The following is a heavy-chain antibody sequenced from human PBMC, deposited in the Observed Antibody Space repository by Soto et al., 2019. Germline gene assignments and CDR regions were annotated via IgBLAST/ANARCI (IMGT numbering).Heavy chain of an antibody. V-gene: IGHV3-23*01. Sequence: GGSLRLSCAAPGFTFSSSAMNWVRQAPGKGLEWVSAITDSGDFTYYADSVKGRFTISRDNSKNTLYLQMNSLRADDTALYYCAKDFVRFDNWGQGTPVTVSS. CDR3: AKDFVRFDN. CDR1: GFTFSSSA. J-gene: IGHJ4*02. CDR2: ITDSGDFT.